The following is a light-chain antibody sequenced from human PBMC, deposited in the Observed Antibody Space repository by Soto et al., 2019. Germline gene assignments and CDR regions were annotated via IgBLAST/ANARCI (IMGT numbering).Light chain of an antibody. V-gene: IGKV2-28*01. J-gene: IGKJ3*01. CDR3: MQALQTPIFT. Sequence: VKTQSPLSLPVTPGEPASISCRSSQSLLHSNGYNYLDWYLQKPGQSPQLLIYLGSNRASGVPDRFSGSGSGTDFTLKISRVEAEDVGVYYCMQALQTPIFTFGPGTKVGIK. CDR2: LGS. CDR1: QSLLHSNGYNY.